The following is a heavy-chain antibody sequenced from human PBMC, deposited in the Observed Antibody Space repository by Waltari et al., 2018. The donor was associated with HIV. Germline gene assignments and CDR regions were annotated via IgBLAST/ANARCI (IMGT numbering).Heavy chain of an antibody. Sequence: QVQLQQWGAGLLKPSETLSLTCAVYGGSFSGYYWSWIRQSPGQGLEWIGEISHSGSTNYNPSLKSRVTISVDTSKNQFSLNLTSVTAADTALYYCARGRYGDIAYFDFWGQGNLVSVSS. CDR3: ARGRYGDIAYFDF. D-gene: IGHD4-17*01. CDR1: GGSFSGYY. V-gene: IGHV4-34*02. CDR2: ISHSGST. J-gene: IGHJ4*02.